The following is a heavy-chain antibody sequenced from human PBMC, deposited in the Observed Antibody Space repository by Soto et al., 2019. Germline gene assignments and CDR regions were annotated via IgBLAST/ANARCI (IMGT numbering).Heavy chain of an antibody. V-gene: IGHV1-46*01. CDR3: VRSPAAFHGMDV. D-gene: IGHD2-2*01. Sequence: QVQLVQSGAEVKKPGASVKVSCKTSGYTFTSYNMHWVRQAPGQGLEWMGMINSKVGSTRYAKKFQGRATMTRDTSTSTVYMELSNLRSEDTAVYYCVRSPAAFHGMDVWGYGTAVTVSS. CDR2: INSKVGST. CDR1: GYTFTSYN. J-gene: IGHJ6*04.